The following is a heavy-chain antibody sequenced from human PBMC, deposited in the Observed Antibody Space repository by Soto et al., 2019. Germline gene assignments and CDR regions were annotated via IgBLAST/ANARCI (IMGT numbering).Heavy chain of an antibody. D-gene: IGHD1-26*01. CDR1: GGSFSGYY. CDR3: AAHATRENYYGMDV. J-gene: IGHJ6*02. V-gene: IGHV4-34*01. CDR2: INYSGST. Sequence: SETLSLTCAVYGGSFSGYYWSWIRQPPGKGLEWIGEINYSGSTNYNPSLKSRVTISVDTSKNQFSLKLSSVTAADTAVYYCAAHATRENYYGMDVWGQGTTVTVSS.